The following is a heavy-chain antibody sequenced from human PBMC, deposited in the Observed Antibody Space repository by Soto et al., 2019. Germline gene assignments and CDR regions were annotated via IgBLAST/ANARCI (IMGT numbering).Heavy chain of an antibody. Sequence: GGSLRLSCAASGFTFSSYAMSWVRQAPGKGLEWVSAISGSGGSTYYADSVKGRFTISRDNSKNTLYLQMNSLRAEDTAVYYCAKVSSGRLRLGYYFDYWGQGTLVTVSS. CDR1: GFTFSSYA. CDR2: ISGSGGST. D-gene: IGHD4-17*01. V-gene: IGHV3-23*01. CDR3: AKVSSGRLRLGYYFDY. J-gene: IGHJ4*02.